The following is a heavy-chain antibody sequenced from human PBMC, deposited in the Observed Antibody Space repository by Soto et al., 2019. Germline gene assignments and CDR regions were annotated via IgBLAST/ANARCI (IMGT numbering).Heavy chain of an antibody. J-gene: IGHJ6*02. CDR3: ARGYSSSWFEYCYYGMDF. CDR2: ISYDGSNK. CDR1: GYTLTELS. Sequence: SCKVSGYTLTELSMHWVRQAPGKGLEWVAVISYDGSNKYYADSVKGRFTISRDNSKNTLYLQMNSLRAEDTAVYYCARGYSSSWFEYCYYGMDFWGQGTTVTVSS. D-gene: IGHD6-6*01. V-gene: IGHV3-30-3*01.